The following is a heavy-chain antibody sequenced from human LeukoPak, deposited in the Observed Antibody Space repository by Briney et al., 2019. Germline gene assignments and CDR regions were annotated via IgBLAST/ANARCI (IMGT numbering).Heavy chain of an antibody. CDR3: ARDQDWNDRGGLDY. CDR2: ISTSSIYI. J-gene: IGHJ4*02. D-gene: IGHD1-1*01. Sequence: GGSLRLSCAASGFTFSSYTMNWVRQAPGKGLEWVSSISTSSIYIYYTDSLKGRFTVSRDNARNSLYLQMNSLRAEDTAVYYCARDQDWNDRGGLDYWGQGTLVTVSS. CDR1: GFTFSSYT. V-gene: IGHV3-21*01.